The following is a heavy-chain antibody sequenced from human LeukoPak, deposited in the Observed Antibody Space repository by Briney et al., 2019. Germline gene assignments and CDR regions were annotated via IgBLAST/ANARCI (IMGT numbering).Heavy chain of an antibody. CDR3: ARGRGRITMVRGVIITPHLDY. CDR1: GYTFTSYD. J-gene: IGHJ4*02. V-gene: IGHV1-8*01. Sequence: ASVKVSCKASGYTFTSYDINWVRQATGQGLEWMGWMNPNSGNTGYAQKFQGRVTMTSNTSISTAYMELSSLRSEDTAVYYCARGRGRITMVRGVIITPHLDYWGQGTLVTVSS. CDR2: MNPNSGNT. D-gene: IGHD3-10*01.